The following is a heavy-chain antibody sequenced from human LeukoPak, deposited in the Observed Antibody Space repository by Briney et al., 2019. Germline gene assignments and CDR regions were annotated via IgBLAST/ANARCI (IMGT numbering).Heavy chain of an antibody. CDR3: ARSFVDDFWSGYAFDY. CDR1: GGSISGGSYY. Sequence: SETLSLTCTVSGGSISGGSYYWNWIRQPAGEGLEWIGRIYTSGSTNYNPSLKSRVTISVDTSKNQFSLKLSSVTAADTAVYYCARSFVDDFWSGYAFDYWGQGTLVTVSS. V-gene: IGHV4-61*02. J-gene: IGHJ4*02. CDR2: IYTSGST. D-gene: IGHD3-3*01.